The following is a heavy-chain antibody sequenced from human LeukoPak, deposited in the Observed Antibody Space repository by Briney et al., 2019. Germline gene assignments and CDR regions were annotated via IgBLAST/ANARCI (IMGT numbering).Heavy chain of an antibody. D-gene: IGHD6-6*01. CDR2: IHYSGST. V-gene: IGHV4-39*07. Sequence: SETLSLTCTVSGGSISSSSYYWGWIRQPPGKGLEWIGSIHYSGSTYYNPSLKSRVTISVDTSKNQFSLKLSSVTAADTALYYCARRKSSSSWGGGFDYWGQGTLVTVSS. J-gene: IGHJ4*02. CDR3: ARRKSSSSWGGGFDY. CDR1: GGSISSSSYY.